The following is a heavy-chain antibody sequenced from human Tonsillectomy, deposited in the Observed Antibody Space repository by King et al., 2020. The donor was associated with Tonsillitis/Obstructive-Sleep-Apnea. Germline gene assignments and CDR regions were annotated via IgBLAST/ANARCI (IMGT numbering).Heavy chain of an antibody. V-gene: IGHV5-51*01. D-gene: IGHD6-13*01. CDR3: APMWQQQPPTSYSYYYYYMDV. Sequence: VQLVESGAEGKKPGESLKISCMGSGYSFTSYWIGWVRQMPGKGLEWMGIIYPGDSDTRYSPSFQGQVTISADKSISTAYLPWRSLKASDTAMYYCAPMWQQQPPTSYSYYYYYMDVCGKGTTVTVSS. CDR2: IYPGDSDT. J-gene: IGHJ6*03. CDR1: GYSFTSYW.